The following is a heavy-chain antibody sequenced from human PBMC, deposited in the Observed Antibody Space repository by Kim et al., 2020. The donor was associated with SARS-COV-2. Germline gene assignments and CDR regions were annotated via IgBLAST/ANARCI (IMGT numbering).Heavy chain of an antibody. J-gene: IGHJ4*02. V-gene: IGHV3-21*01. D-gene: IGHD3-10*01. CDR3: ARDPTMVRGGSAY. CDR1: GFTFSSYS. Sequence: GGSLRLSCAASGFTFSSYSMNWVRQAPGKGLEWVSSISSSSSYIYYADSVKGRFTISRDNAKNSLYLQMNSLRAEDTAVYYCARDPTMVRGGSAYWGQGTLVTVSS. CDR2: ISSSSSYI.